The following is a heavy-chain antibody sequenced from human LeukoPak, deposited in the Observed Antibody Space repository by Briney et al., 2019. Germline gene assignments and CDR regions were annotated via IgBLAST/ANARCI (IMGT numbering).Heavy chain of an antibody. D-gene: IGHD2-8*01. V-gene: IGHV3-74*01. J-gene: IGHJ4*02. CDR2: INSDGSSA. Sequence: GGSLRLSCAASGFTFSNYWMHWVRPAPGNGLVYVSRINSDGSSANYADSVQGRFTISRDNAKNTLYLEMNSLRAEDTAVYYCARSMHLDYWGQGTLVTVSS. CDR1: GFTFSNYW. CDR3: ARSMHLDY.